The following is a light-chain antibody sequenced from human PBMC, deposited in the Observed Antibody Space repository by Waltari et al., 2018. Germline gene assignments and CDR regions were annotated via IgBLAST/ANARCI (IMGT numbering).Light chain of an antibody. J-gene: IGKJ4*01. CDR1: QRVLNSSNNKNY. CDR2: WAS. V-gene: IGKV4-1*01. CDR3: QHYYSSPLT. Sequence: DIVMTQSPDSLAVSLGERATINCKSSQRVLNSSNNKNYLACYQQQPGQPPKLLIYWASTRESGVPDRFSGSGSGTDFTLTISSLQAEDVAVYYCQHYYSSPLTFGGGTKVEIK.